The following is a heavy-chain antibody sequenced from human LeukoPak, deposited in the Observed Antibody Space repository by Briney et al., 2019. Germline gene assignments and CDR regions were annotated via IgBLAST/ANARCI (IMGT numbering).Heavy chain of an antibody. CDR2: INRSGST. CDR1: GGSFSGYY. V-gene: IGHV4-34*01. D-gene: IGHD3-10*01. J-gene: IGHJ6*02. CDR3: ARSPSYYGSGSYYPQYYYYYGMDV. Sequence: SETLSLTCAVYGGSFSGYYWSWIRQPPGKGLEWIGEINRSGSTNYNPSLKSRVTISVDTSKNQFSLKLSSVTAADTAVYYCARSPSYYGSGSYYPQYYYYYGMDVWGQGTTVTVS.